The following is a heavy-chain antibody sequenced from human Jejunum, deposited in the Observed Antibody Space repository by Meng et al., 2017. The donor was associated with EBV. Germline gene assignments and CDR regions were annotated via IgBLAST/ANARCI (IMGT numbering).Heavy chain of an antibody. CDR1: GFTFSSYW. J-gene: IGHJ4*02. Sequence: EVQLVESGGGVVQPGGSLTLSCAASGFTFSSYWMHWFRQAPGKGLVWVSRINTDGSITNCADSVKGRFTISRDNARNTLYLQMNSLRAEDTAMYYCAKDLSWNQADYWGQGILVTVSS. CDR2: INTDGSIT. D-gene: IGHD1-14*01. CDR3: AKDLSWNQADY. V-gene: IGHV3-74*01.